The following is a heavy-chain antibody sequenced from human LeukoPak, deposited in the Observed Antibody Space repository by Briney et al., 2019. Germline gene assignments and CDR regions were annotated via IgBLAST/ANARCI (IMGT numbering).Heavy chain of an antibody. CDR1: GYTFTSYG. J-gene: IGHJ4*02. CDR2: ISAYNGNT. Sequence: ASVKVSCKASGYTFTSYGISWVRQAPGQGLEWMGWISAYNGNTNYAQKLQGRVTMTTDTSTSTAYMELRSLRSDDTAVYYCARGQTVTTWGDEFAYWGQGTLVTVSS. D-gene: IGHD4-17*01. V-gene: IGHV1-18*01. CDR3: ARGQTVTTWGDEFAY.